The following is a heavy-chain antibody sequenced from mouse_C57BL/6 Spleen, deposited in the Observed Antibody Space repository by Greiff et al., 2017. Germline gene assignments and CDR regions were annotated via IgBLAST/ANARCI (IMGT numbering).Heavy chain of an antibody. CDR3: ARVEVSYYYAMDY. J-gene: IGHJ4*01. Sequence: QVQLQQSGPELVKPGASVKISCKASGYAFSSSWMNWVKQRPGKGLEWIGRIYPGDGDTNYNGKFKGKATLTADKSSSTAYMQLSSLTSEDSAVYLCARVEVSYYYAMDYWGQGTSVTVSS. CDR1: GYAFSSSW. D-gene: IGHD2-12*01. V-gene: IGHV1-82*01. CDR2: IYPGDGDT.